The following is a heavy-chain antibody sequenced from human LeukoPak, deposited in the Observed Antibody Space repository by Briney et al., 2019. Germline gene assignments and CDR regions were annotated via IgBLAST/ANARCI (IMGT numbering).Heavy chain of an antibody. Sequence: SETLSLTCTVSGGXVSSGSYYWSWIRQPPGKGLEWIGYIYYSGSTNYNPSLKSRVTISVDTSKNQFSLRLKSVTAADTAVYYCARTGGYNPFDYWGQGTLVTVSS. V-gene: IGHV4-61*01. CDR3: ARTGGYNPFDY. J-gene: IGHJ4*02. CDR2: IYYSGST. D-gene: IGHD5-24*01. CDR1: GGXVSSGSYY.